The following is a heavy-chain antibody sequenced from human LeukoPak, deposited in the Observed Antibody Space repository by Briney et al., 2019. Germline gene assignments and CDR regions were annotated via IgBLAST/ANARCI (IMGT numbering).Heavy chain of an antibody. V-gene: IGHV3-23*01. CDR2: ISSGGDTT. CDR1: GFTFSSYG. CDR3: AKDVDYGDYVVS. J-gene: IGHJ4*02. Sequence: GGTLRLSCAASGFTFSSYGMSWVRQPPGRGLEWVSAISSGGDTTYYADSVKGRFTISRDNPKNTLYLQMNSLRAEDTAIYYCAKDVDYGDYVVSWGQGALVTVSS. D-gene: IGHD4-17*01.